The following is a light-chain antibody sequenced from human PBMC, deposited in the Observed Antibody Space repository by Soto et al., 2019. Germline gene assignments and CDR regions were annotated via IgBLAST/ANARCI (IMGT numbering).Light chain of an antibody. CDR2: ATS. Sequence: DSQMTQSPSSLSASVGDRVTITCRASQSISTYLIWYQQKPGKAPKLLTYATSSLQSGVPSRFSGSGSGTDFTLTISSLQPEDFATYYCKEYNSYWTVGQGTKVDIK. V-gene: IGKV1-39*01. CDR1: QSISTY. J-gene: IGKJ1*01. CDR3: KEYNSYWT.